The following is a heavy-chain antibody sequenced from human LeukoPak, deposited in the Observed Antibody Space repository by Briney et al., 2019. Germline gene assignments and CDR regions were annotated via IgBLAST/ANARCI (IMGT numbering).Heavy chain of an antibody. CDR3: AKGDYDSSGYIDY. Sequence: GGSLRLSCAAPGFTFSSYAMSWVRQAPGKGLEWVSAISGSGGSTYYADSVKGRFTISRDNSKNTLYLQMNSLRAEDTAVYYCAKGDYDSSGYIDYWGQGTLVTVSS. CDR1: GFTFSSYA. J-gene: IGHJ4*02. D-gene: IGHD3-22*01. V-gene: IGHV3-23*01. CDR2: ISGSGGST.